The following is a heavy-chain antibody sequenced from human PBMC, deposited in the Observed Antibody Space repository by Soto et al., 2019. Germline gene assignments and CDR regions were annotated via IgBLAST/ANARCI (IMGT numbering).Heavy chain of an antibody. D-gene: IGHD3-10*01. CDR2: LYWNVDK. J-gene: IGHJ4*01. CDR1: GISLSSGGVG. Sequence: QITLMASGPALMKPTQTLTLTCNFSGISLSSGGVGVSWIRQPTRQAPAWLALLYWNVDKLYNPSLKRRLTNTRDAPKGLVVLTMTDMDPSDTATYDCVGRVRNVGAEAHYNFDLWGRGTLVTVSS. V-gene: IGHV2-5*01. CDR3: VGRVRNVGAEAHYNFDL.